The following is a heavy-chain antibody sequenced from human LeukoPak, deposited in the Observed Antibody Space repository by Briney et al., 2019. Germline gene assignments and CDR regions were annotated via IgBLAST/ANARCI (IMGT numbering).Heavy chain of an antibody. CDR2: ISGSGDST. Sequence: GSLRLSCAAPGFTFSSYAMSWVRQAPGKGLEWVSAISGSGDSTYYADSVKGRFTISRDNSKNTLYLQMSSLRAEDTAVYYCAKAGGITIFGIVNPHFDYWGQGTLVTVSS. J-gene: IGHJ4*02. V-gene: IGHV3-23*01. CDR1: GFTFSSYA. CDR3: AKAGGITIFGIVNPHFDY. D-gene: IGHD3-3*01.